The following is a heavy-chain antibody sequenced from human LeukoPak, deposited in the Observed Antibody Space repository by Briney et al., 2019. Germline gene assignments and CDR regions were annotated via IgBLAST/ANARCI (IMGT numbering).Heavy chain of an antibody. CDR1: GFTFTNYG. CDR2: IRYAGSNN. Sequence: PGGSLRLSCAAPGFTFTNYGMHWVRQAPGKGLEWVTFIRYAGSNNYYAASVKGRLAVSRDNSKKTLFLQVNSLRAEDTAVYYCARGSPTATIQLDNWGQGTLVTVSS. D-gene: IGHD5-24*01. CDR3: ARGSPTATIQLDN. J-gene: IGHJ4*02. V-gene: IGHV3-33*01.